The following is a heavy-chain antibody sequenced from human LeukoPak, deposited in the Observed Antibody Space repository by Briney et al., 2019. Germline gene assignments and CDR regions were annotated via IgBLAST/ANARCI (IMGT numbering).Heavy chain of an antibody. V-gene: IGHV3-23*01. CDR2: IGGSGDFT. CDR3: AKADRGWGVITKD. CDR1: GFTFSTYA. Sequence: GGSLRLSCAASGFTFSTYAMSWVRQAPGKGLEWVSAIGGSGDFTYYAEYVRGRFTISRDNSKKPLYLQMNSLRADDTAVYYCAKADRGWGVITKDWGQGTLVTVSS. J-gene: IGHJ4*02. D-gene: IGHD3-10*01.